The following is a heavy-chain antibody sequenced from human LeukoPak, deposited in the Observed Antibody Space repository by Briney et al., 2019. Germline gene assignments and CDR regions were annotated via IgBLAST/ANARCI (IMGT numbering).Heavy chain of an antibody. CDR2: ISYDGSNK. J-gene: IGHJ4*02. CDR3: ASYPAIVN. Sequence: GGSLRLSCAASGFTFSGYAMHWVRQAPGKGLEWVAVISYDGSNKYYADSVKGRFTISRDNSKNTLYLQMNSLRAEDTAVYYCASYPAIVNWGQGTLVTVSS. CDR1: GFTFSGYA. D-gene: IGHD3-22*01. V-gene: IGHV3-30*04.